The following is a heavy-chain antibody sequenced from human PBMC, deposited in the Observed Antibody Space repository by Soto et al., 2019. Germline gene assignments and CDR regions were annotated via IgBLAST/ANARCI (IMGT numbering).Heavy chain of an antibody. Sequence: QVRLVQSGAEVKKPGSSVKVSCKASGGTFSNYAITWLRLAPGQGLEWLGGIIPVFGTVIYAQKFQGRVTITAEESTGTAYLALGRLRSEDTAVYYCARDNPYTISGGSWGDTGGQGTMVIV. CDR1: GGTFSNYA. CDR2: IIPVFGTV. J-gene: IGHJ4*02. D-gene: IGHD1-26*01. CDR3: ARDNPYTISGGSWGDT. V-gene: IGHV1-69*01.